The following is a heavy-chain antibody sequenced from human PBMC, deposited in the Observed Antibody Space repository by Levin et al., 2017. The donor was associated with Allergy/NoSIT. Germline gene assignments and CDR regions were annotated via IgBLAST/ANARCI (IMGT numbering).Heavy chain of an antibody. CDR3: AKDINYYDSSGQIDY. CDR1: GFTFSSYA. D-gene: IGHD3-22*01. Sequence: GGSLRLSCAASGFTFSSYAMSWVRQAPGKGLEWVSAISGSGGSTYYADSVKGRFTISRDNSKNTLYLQMNSLRAEDTAVYYCAKDINYYDSSGQIDYWGQGTLVTVSS. J-gene: IGHJ4*02. V-gene: IGHV3-23*01. CDR2: ISGSGGST.